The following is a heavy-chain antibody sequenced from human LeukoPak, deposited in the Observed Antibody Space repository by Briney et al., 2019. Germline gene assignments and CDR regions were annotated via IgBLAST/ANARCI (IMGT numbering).Heavy chain of an antibody. D-gene: IGHD6-13*01. CDR1: GDSVSSDSAA. J-gene: IGHJ4*02. Sequence: SQTLSLTCAISGDSVSSDSAAWNWIRQSPSRGLEWLGRTYFRSQWYNDYALSVRSRVTVNPDTSKNQFSLQLKSVTPDDTAVYYCARVAGASFDSWGQGTLVTVS. CDR2: TYFRSQWYN. V-gene: IGHV6-1*01. CDR3: ARVAGASFDS.